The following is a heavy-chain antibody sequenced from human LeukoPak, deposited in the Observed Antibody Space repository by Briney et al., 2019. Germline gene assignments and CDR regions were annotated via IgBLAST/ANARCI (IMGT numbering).Heavy chain of an antibody. V-gene: IGHV3-23*01. CDR1: GFTFSSYA. Sequence: PGGSLRLSCAASGFTFSSYAMSWVRQAPWKGLEWVSAISGSGGSTYYADSVKGRFAISRDNSKNTLYLQMNSLRAEDTAVYYCARGGDVVVIATFDYWGQGTLVTVSS. D-gene: IGHD2-21*01. J-gene: IGHJ4*02. CDR2: ISGSGGST. CDR3: ARGGDVVVIATFDY.